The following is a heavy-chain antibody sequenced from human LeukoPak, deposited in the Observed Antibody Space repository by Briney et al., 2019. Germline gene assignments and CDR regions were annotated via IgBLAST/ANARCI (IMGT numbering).Heavy chain of an antibody. CDR2: ISYDGNDE. CDR1: GFIFSNYT. Sequence: PGGSPRLSCAASGFIFSNYTMHWVRQAPGKGLEWVTVISYDGNDEYYADSVKGRFTISRDKSKSTLYLQMNSLRAEDTGVYYCARGGDYNFWSGYSYGMDVWGQGTTVSVSS. CDR3: ARGGDYNFWSGYSYGMDV. D-gene: IGHD3-3*01. J-gene: IGHJ6*02. V-gene: IGHV3-30*04.